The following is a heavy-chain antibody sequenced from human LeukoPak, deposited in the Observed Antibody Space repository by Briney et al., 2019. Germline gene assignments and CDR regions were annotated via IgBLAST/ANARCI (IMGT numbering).Heavy chain of an antibody. CDR3: ARDVTVAGSGLDV. J-gene: IGHJ6*04. Sequence: PGGSLRLSCADSGFIFSTYGMSWVRQAPGKGLEWVSSISSSSSYIYYADSVKGRFTISRDNAKNSLYLQMNSLRAEDTAVYYCARDVTVAGSGLDVWGKGTTVTVSS. CDR1: GFIFSTYG. D-gene: IGHD6-19*01. CDR2: ISSSSSYI. V-gene: IGHV3-21*01.